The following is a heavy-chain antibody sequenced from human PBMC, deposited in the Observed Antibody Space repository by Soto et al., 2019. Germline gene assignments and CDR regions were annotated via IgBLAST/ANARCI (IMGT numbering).Heavy chain of an antibody. CDR1: GGSISSYY. V-gene: IGHV4-59*08. D-gene: IGHD4-17*01. CDR3: ARRYGGTRDY. J-gene: IGHJ4*02. Sequence: QVQLQEWGPGLVKPSETLSLTCTVSGGSISSYYWSWIRQPPGKGLEWIGYIYYSGSTNYNPSLKTRVTRPVDTSKNQSSLKLSSVPAADTAVYYCARRYGGTRDYWGQGTLGTVSS. CDR2: IYYSGST.